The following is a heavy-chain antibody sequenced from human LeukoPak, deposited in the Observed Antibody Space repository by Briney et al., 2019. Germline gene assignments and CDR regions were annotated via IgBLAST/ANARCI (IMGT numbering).Heavy chain of an antibody. CDR2: ISYDGSNK. D-gene: IGHD3-22*01. CDR1: GFTFSSYA. Sequence: PGGSLRLSCAASGFTFSSYAMHWVRQAPGKGLEWVAVISYDGSNKYYADSVKGRFTISRDNSKNTLYLQMNSLRAEDTAVYYCARVIFMYYVSSDVGAFDIWGQGTMVTVSS. V-gene: IGHV3-30*04. CDR3: ARVIFMYYVSSDVGAFDI. J-gene: IGHJ3*02.